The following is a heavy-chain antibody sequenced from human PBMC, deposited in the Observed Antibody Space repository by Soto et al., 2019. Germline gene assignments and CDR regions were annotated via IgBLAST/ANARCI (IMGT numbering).Heavy chain of an antibody. CDR1: GGSFSGYY. J-gene: IGHJ4*02. V-gene: IGHV4-34*01. CDR3: ASACEGGGSCYSYFDY. Sequence: QSQTLSLTCAVYGGSFSGYYWSWIRQPPGKGLEWIGEINHSGSTNYNPSLKSRVTISVDTSKNQFSLKLSSVTAADTAVYYCASACEGGGSCYSYFDYWGQGTLVTVSS. D-gene: IGHD2-15*01. CDR2: INHSGST.